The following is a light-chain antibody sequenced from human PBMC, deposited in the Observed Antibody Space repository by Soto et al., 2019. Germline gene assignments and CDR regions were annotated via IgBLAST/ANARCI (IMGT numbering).Light chain of an antibody. CDR2: GAS. J-gene: IGKJ5*01. CDR3: QQYGSSPRIT. Sequence: EIVLTQSPGTLSLSPGERATISCRASQSVSSSYLAWYQQKPGQAPRLLIYGASSRATGIPDRFSGSGSGTDFTITISRLEPEDFAVYYCQQYGSSPRITFGQGTRLEIK. CDR1: QSVSSSY. V-gene: IGKV3-20*01.